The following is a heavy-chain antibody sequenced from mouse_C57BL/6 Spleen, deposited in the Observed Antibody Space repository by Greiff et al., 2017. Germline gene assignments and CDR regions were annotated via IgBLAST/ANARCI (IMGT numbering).Heavy chain of an antibody. D-gene: IGHD1-1*01. J-gene: IGHJ2*01. Sequence: VKLLESGAELVKPGASVKLSCKASGYTFTEYTIHWVKQRSGQGLEWIGWFYPGSGSIKYNEKFKDKATLTADKSSSTVYMELSSLTSEDSAVYFCARHEGRDYYGYFDYWGQGTTRTVSS. V-gene: IGHV1-62-2*01. CDR2: FYPGSGSI. CDR1: GYTFTEYT. CDR3: ARHEGRDYYGYFDY.